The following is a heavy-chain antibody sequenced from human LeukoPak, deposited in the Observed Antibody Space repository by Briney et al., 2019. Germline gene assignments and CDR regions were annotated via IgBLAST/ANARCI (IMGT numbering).Heavy chain of an antibody. Sequence: GGSLRLSCAASGFTFSGSAMHWVRQASGKGLEWVGRIRSKANSYATAYAASVKGRFTISRDDSKNTAYLQMNSLKTEDTAVYYCARARQPDFWSGYYPHAFDIWGQGTMVTVSS. CDR3: ARARQPDFWSGYYPHAFDI. J-gene: IGHJ3*02. CDR2: IRSKANSYAT. CDR1: GFTFSGSA. D-gene: IGHD3-3*01. V-gene: IGHV3-73*01.